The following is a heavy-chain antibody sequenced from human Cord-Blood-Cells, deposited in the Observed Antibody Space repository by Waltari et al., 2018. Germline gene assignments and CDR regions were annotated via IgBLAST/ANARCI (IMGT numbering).Heavy chain of an antibody. CDR1: SHTFTSYG. J-gene: IGHJ4*02. V-gene: IGHV1-18*01. CDR3: ARRQSPQSGPGGGVDY. Sequence: QVQLVQSGAEVKKPGASVKVSCKASSHTFTSYGISWVRQEPGQGLEWMGWISAYNGNTNYAQKLQGRVTMTTDTSTSTAYMELRSLRSDDTAVYYCARRQSPQSGPGGGVDYWGQGTLVTVSS. D-gene: IGHD2-21*01. CDR2: ISAYNGNT.